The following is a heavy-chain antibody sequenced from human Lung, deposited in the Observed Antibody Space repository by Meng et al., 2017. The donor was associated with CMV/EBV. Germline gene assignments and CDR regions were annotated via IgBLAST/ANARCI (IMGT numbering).Heavy chain of an antibody. V-gene: IGHV4-59*01. D-gene: IGHD2-15*01. CDR1: GGSISTYY. CDR2: ISNSGST. CDR3: ARFDMDVEGYYGMDV. Sequence: SXTXSLXCTVSGGSISTYYWNWLRQLPGKRLEWIGYISNSGSTDYNPSLKSRVTISVDTSKNQFSLKLTSVTAADTAVYYCARFDMDVEGYYGMDVWGQGXTVTVSS. J-gene: IGHJ6*02.